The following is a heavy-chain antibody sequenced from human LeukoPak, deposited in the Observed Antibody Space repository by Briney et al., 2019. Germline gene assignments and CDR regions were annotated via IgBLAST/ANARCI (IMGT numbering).Heavy chain of an antibody. J-gene: IGHJ5*02. Sequence: SVKVSCKASGGTFSSYAISWVRQAPGQGLEWMGGIVPIFGTANYAQKFQGRVTITTDESTSTAYMELSSLRSEDTAVYYCARALGSFEVVPAFDPWGQGTLVTVSS. V-gene: IGHV1-69*05. CDR2: IVPIFGTA. CDR3: ARALGSFEVVPAFDP. D-gene: IGHD2-2*01. CDR1: GGTFSSYA.